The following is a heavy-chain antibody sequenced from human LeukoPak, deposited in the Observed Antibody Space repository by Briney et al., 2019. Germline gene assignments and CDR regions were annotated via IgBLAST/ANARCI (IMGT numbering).Heavy chain of an antibody. Sequence: ASETLSLTCSVSGGSISNYYWSWIRQPPGKGLEWIGYISYSGSTNYNPSLKSRVTISVDTSKHQFSLKLSAVTAADTAVYYCARGPHKFDYWGQGSLVTVSS. CDR2: ISYSGST. CDR3: ARGPHKFDY. J-gene: IGHJ4*02. V-gene: IGHV4-59*01. CDR1: GGSISNYY.